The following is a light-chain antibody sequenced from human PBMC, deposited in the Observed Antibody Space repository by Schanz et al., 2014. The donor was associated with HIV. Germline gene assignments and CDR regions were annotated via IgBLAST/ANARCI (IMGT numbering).Light chain of an antibody. CDR2: GAS. J-gene: IGKJ3*01. V-gene: IGKV3-15*01. CDR3: QHYGSS. CDR1: QTVSNN. Sequence: EIVMTQSPGTLSVSPGERATLSCRASQTVSNNLAWYQQKPGQAPRLLIYGASTRATGIPARFSGSGSGREFTLTISSLQSEDFAVYYCQHYGSSFGPGTKVDIK.